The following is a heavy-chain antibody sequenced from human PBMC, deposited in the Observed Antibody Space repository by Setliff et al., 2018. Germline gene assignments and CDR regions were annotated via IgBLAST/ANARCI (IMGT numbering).Heavy chain of an antibody. Sequence: PGESLKISCKGSGHSFTSYWIGWVRQMPGKGLEWMGIMYPGDSDTRYSPSFQGQVTISADKSISTAYLQWSSLKASDTAMYYCARRRGSGSFVNWFDPWGQGTLVTV. CDR3: ARRRGSGSFVNWFDP. CDR2: MYPGDSDT. D-gene: IGHD3-10*01. J-gene: IGHJ5*02. CDR1: GHSFTSYW. V-gene: IGHV5-51*01.